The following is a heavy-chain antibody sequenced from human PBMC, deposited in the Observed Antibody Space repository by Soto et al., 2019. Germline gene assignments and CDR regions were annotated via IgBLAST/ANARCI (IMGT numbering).Heavy chain of an antibody. V-gene: IGHV3-30-3*01. J-gene: IGHJ4*02. CDR2: ISYDGSNK. Sequence: QVQLVESGGGVVQPGRSLRLSCAXSGFTFSSYAMHWVRQAPGKGLEWVAVISYDGSNKYYADSVKGRFTISRDNSKNTLYLQMNSLRAEDTAVYYCARVPSSSGRAHFDYWGQGTQVTVSS. CDR3: ARVPSSSGRAHFDY. CDR1: GFTFSSYA. D-gene: IGHD2-15*01.